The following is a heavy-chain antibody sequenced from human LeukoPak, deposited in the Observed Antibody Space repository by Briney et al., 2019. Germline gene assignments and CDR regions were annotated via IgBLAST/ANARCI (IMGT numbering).Heavy chain of an antibody. J-gene: IGHJ4*02. CDR2: INPNNVGT. CDR1: GYTLPDYY. CDR3: ARSGAYGSGSSLSY. Sequence: ASVKVSCKASGYTLPDYYIHWLRQAPGQGLEWMGWINPNNVGTNYEQKFQGRVTMTRDTAISTAYMELSSLRSDDTAVYNCARSGAYGSGSSLSYWGQGTLVTVSS. V-gene: IGHV1-2*02. D-gene: IGHD3-10*01.